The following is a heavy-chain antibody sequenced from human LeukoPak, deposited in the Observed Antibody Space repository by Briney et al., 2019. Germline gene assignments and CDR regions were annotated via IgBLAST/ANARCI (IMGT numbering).Heavy chain of an antibody. CDR1: GFTFSSYG. CDR2: IWYDGSNK. CDR3: AKDDDFWSGVDY. J-gene: IGHJ4*02. D-gene: IGHD3-3*01. Sequence: GRSLRLSCAASGFTFSSYGMHWVRQAPGKGLEWVAVIWYDGSNKYYADSVKGRFTISRDNSKNTLYLQMNSLRAEDTAVYYCAKDDDFWSGVDYWGQGTLVTVSS. V-gene: IGHV3-33*06.